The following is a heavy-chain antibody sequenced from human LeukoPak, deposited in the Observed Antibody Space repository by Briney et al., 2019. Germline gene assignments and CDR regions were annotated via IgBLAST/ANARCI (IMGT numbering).Heavy chain of an antibody. CDR1: GFMFSDYY. Sequence: GGSLRLSYVGPGFMFSDYYMSWIRQAPGKGLEWVSYISNDSVDKYYADSVRGRFTISRDNAKKSMYLQMSGLRVEDTAVYYCARRDWVSGAVRAFDIWGQGTMVTVSS. CDR3: ARRDWVSGAVRAFDI. CDR2: ISNDSVDK. J-gene: IGHJ3*02. V-gene: IGHV3-11*04. D-gene: IGHD3-3*01.